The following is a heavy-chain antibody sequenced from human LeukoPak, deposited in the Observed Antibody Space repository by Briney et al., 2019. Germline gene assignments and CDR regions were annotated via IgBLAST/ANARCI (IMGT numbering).Heavy chain of an antibody. J-gene: IGHJ4*02. CDR1: GYTFTGYY. CDR2: INPNSGGT. D-gene: IGHD3-22*01. Sequence: ASVKVSCKASGYTFTGYYMHWVRQAPGQGLEWMGWINPNSGGTNYAQKFQGWVTMTRDTSISTAYMELSRLRSDDTAVYYCARAIYDSSGYYYFDYWGQGTLVTVSS. V-gene: IGHV1-2*04. CDR3: ARAIYDSSGYYYFDY.